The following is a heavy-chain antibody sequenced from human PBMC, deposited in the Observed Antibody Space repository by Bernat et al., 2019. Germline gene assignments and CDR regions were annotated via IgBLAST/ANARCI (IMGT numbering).Heavy chain of an antibody. D-gene: IGHD3-22*01. CDR1: GGSISSGSYY. J-gene: IGHJ3*02. V-gene: IGHV4-61*02. CDR3: ARDRAMYYYDSSGYSNDAFDI. CDR2: IYTSGST. Sequence: QVQLQESGPGLVKPSQTLSLTCTVSGGSISSGSYYWSWIRQPAGKGLEWIGRIYTSGSTNYNPSLKSRVTISVATSKNQFSLKLSSVTAADTAVYYCARDRAMYYYDSSGYSNDAFDIWGQGTMVTIPS.